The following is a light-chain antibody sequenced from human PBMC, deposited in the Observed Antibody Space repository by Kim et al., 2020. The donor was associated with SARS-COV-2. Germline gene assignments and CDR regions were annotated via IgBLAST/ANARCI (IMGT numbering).Light chain of an antibody. CDR2: GAS. CDR3: HHDSVSPET. V-gene: IGKV3-20*01. Sequence: EIVLTQSPGTLSLSPGESATLSCRASQSVRNNYLAWYQQKPGQAPRLLIYGASSRATGIPDRFSGSGSATDFTLIISRLEPEDFAVYYCHHDSVSPETFGQGTKVDI. CDR1: QSVRNNY. J-gene: IGKJ1*01.